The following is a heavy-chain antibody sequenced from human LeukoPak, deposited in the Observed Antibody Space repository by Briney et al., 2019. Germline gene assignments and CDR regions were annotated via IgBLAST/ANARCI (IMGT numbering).Heavy chain of an antibody. D-gene: IGHD3-9*01. V-gene: IGHV4-34*01. J-gene: IGHJ5*02. CDR2: INHSGST. CDR1: GGSFSGYY. CDR3: ARDHPGDFDWLGGFDP. Sequence: PSETLSLTCAVYGGSFSGYYWSWIRQPPGKGLEWIGEINHSGSTNYNPSLKSRVTISVDTSKNQSSLKLSSVTAADTAVYYCARDHPGDFDWLGGFDPWGQGTLVTVSS.